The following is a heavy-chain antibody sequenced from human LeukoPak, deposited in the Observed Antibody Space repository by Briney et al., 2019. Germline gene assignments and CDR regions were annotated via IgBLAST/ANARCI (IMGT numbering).Heavy chain of an antibody. CDR3: AKDSSTQQSAEYFQH. V-gene: IGHV3-9*01. CDR2: ISWNSGSI. Sequence: GGSLRLSCAASGFTFDDYAMHWVRQAPGKGLEGVSGISWNSGSIGYADSVKGRFTISRDNAKNSLYLQMNSLRTEDTALHYCAKDSSTQQSAEYFQHWGQGTLVTVSS. CDR1: GFTFDDYA. J-gene: IGHJ1*01. D-gene: IGHD2-2*01.